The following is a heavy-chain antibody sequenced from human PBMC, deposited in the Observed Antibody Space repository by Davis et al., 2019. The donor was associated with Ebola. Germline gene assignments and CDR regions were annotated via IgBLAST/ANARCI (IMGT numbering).Heavy chain of an antibody. CDR3: ARRYYGSGTYYKDY. Sequence: GESLKISCAASGFIFSGYWMVWVRQVPGKGLVWVSRMNSDGSTTRYADSVKGRFTISRDNSKNSLYLQMNTLRAEDTAVYYCARRYYGSGTYYKDYWGQGTLVTVSS. J-gene: IGHJ4*02. CDR2: MNSDGSTT. D-gene: IGHD3-10*01. CDR1: GFIFSGYW. V-gene: IGHV3-74*01.